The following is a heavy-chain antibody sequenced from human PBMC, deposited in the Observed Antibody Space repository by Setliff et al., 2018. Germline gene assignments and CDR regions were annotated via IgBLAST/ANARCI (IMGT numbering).Heavy chain of an antibody. Sequence: SETLSLTCTVSGDSITSGSYYWSWIRQPAGKGLEWIGQIYTRGSTNENPSLKSRVTISVDTSKNQVSLRLTSVTAADTTIYYCAKATGFGELFIWGQGTVVTVSS. CDR2: IYTRGST. CDR3: AKATGFGELFI. CDR1: GDSITSGSYY. J-gene: IGHJ4*02. D-gene: IGHD3-10*01. V-gene: IGHV4-61*09.